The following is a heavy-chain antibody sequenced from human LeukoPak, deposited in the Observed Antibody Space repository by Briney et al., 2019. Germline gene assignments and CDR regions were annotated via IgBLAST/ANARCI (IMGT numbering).Heavy chain of an antibody. CDR3: ARTKMATTNWFDP. D-gene: IGHD5-24*01. CDR2: ISSSSSCI. V-gene: IGHV3-21*01. CDR1: GFTFSSYS. J-gene: IGHJ5*02. Sequence: GGSLRLSCAASGFTFSSYSMNWVRLALGKGLEWVSSISSSSSCIYYADSVKGRFTISRDNAKNSLYLQMNSLRAEDTTVYYCARTKMATTNWFDPWDQGPLVTVSS.